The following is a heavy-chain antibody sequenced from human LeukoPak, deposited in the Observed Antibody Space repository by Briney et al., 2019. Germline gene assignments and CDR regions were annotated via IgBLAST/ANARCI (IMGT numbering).Heavy chain of an antibody. Sequence: GGSLRLSCAASGFTFSSYAMSWVRQAPGKGLEWVSAISGSGDSTHYGDSVKGRFTISRDNSENTLYLQMNSLRAEDTAVYYCAKTRPLDSSSWSHGDYWGQGTLVTVSS. CDR2: ISGSGDST. D-gene: IGHD6-13*01. CDR3: AKTRPLDSSSWSHGDY. J-gene: IGHJ4*02. CDR1: GFTFSSYA. V-gene: IGHV3-23*01.